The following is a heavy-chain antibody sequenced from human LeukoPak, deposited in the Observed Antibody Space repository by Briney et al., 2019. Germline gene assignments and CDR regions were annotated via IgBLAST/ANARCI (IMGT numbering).Heavy chain of an antibody. CDR1: GFAFNYAW. D-gene: IGHD3-9*01. V-gene: IGHV3-15*01. J-gene: IGHJ4*02. CDR2: IKSKPDGGTT. CDR3: AKERVDWRYFDY. Sequence: GGSLRLSCAASGFAFNYAWVSWVRQAPGKGLEWIGRIKSKPDGGTTDYAAPVKGRFTISRDDSKNTLYLQMNSLRAEDTAVYYCAKERVDWRYFDYWGQGTLVTVSS.